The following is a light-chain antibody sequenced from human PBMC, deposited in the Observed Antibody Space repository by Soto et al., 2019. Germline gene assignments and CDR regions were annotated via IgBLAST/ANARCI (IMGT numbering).Light chain of an antibody. V-gene: IGKV1-5*01. CDR2: DAS. J-gene: IGKJ1*01. CDR1: QTIRSR. CDR3: QQYHSYWT. Sequence: DFQMTQSPSTLSASVGDRVTITCRASQTIRSRLAWFQQKPGKAAKLLIYDASSLESGVPQRFSGSGSGTEFTLNISSLQTDDFSTYYCQQYHSYWTFGQGTKVE.